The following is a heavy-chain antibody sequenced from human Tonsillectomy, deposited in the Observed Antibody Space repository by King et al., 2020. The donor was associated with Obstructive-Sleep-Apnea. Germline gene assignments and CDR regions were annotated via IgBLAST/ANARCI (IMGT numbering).Heavy chain of an antibody. J-gene: IGHJ5*02. Sequence: QVQLQESGPGLVKPSETLSLTCTVSGGSISSYYWSWIRQPPGKGLEWIGYIYYSGSTNYNPSLKSRVTISVDTSKNQFSLKLSSVTAADTAGYYCARGHEAYQGNWFDPWGQGTLVTVSS. CDR1: GGSISSYY. CDR3: ARGHEAYQGNWFDP. V-gene: IGHV4-59*01. CDR2: IYYSGST. D-gene: IGHD2-2*01.